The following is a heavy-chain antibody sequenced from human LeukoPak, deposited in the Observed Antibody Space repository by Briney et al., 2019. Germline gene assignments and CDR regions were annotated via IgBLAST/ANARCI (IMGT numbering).Heavy chain of an antibody. CDR3: ARWDDSAWAFGN. CDR2: IYYSGST. Sequence: SETLSLTCTVSGGSISSYYWSWIRQPPGKGLEWIGYIYYSGSTNYNPSLKSRVTISVDTSKNQLSLKLTSVTAADTAVYYCARWDDSAWAFGNWGPGTLVTVSS. D-gene: IGHD6-19*01. J-gene: IGHJ4*02. CDR1: GGSISSYY. V-gene: IGHV4-59*08.